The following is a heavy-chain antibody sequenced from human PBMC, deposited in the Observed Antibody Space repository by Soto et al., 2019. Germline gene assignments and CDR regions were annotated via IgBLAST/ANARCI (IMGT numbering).Heavy chain of an antibody. J-gene: IGHJ5*02. CDR2: IYYSGST. CDR1: GGSISSGGYY. V-gene: IGHV4-31*03. D-gene: IGHD2-2*01. Sequence: QVQLQESGPGLVKPSQTLSLTCTVSGGSISSGGYYWSWIRQHPGKGLEWIGYIYYSGSTYYNPSLKSRVTISVDTSKNQCSLKLSSVAAADTAVYYCASQRGYCSSTSCYRGLFDPWGQGTLVTVSS. CDR3: ASQRGYCSSTSCYRGLFDP.